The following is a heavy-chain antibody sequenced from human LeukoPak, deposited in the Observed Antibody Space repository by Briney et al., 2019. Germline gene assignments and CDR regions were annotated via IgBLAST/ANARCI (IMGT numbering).Heavy chain of an antibody. D-gene: IGHD6-6*01. V-gene: IGHV3-66*02. J-gene: IGHJ4*02. CDR3: ASGYSSSWFVY. Sequence: GGSLRLSCAASGFTVSSNYMSWVRQAPGKGLEWVSVIYSGGSTYDADSVKGRFTISRDHSKNTLYLQMNSLRAEDTAVYYCASGYSSSWFVYWGQGTLVTLSS. CDR1: GFTVSSNY. CDR2: IYSGGST.